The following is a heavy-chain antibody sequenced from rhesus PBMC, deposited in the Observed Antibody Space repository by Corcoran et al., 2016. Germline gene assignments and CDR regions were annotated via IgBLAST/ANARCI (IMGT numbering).Heavy chain of an antibody. V-gene: IGHV4-147*01. Sequence: QVQLQESGPGLVKPSETLPLTCAVSGYSISSNYWSWIRQPPGKGLEWIGYIYGSSGSTYYNPSLKSRVTISPDPSKNPFSLKLSSVTAADTAVYYCARFRNYVGFDYWGQGVLVTVSS. D-gene: IGHD1-26*01. CDR1: GYSISSNY. CDR3: ARFRNYVGFDY. J-gene: IGHJ4*01. CDR2: IYGSSGST.